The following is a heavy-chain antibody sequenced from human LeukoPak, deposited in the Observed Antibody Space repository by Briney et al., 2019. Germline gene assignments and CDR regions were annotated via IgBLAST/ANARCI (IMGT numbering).Heavy chain of an antibody. CDR2: IIPIFGTA. CDR3: ARETLGNIRGVYYYSMDV. J-gene: IGHJ6*02. D-gene: IGHD4-23*01. Sequence: GASVKVSCKASGGTFSSYAISWVRQAPGQGLEWMGGIIPIFGTANYAQKFQGRVTITADESTSTAYMELSSLRSEDTAVYYCARETLGNIRGVYYYSMDVWGQGTTVTVSS. CDR1: GGTFSSYA. V-gene: IGHV1-69*13.